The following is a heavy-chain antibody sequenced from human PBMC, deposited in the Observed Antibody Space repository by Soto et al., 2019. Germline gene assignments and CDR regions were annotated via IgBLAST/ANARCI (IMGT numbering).Heavy chain of an antibody. Sequence: GASVKVSCKASGYTFTSYYMHWVRQAPGQGLEWMGIINPSGGNTKSSQKFQDRVTISRDTSASTAYMELTSLRSEDTAVYYCARDTGDGTFDFWGQGTLVTVSS. CDR2: INPSGGNT. V-gene: IGHV1-46*01. D-gene: IGHD7-27*01. CDR3: ARDTGDGTFDF. J-gene: IGHJ4*02. CDR1: GYTFTSYY.